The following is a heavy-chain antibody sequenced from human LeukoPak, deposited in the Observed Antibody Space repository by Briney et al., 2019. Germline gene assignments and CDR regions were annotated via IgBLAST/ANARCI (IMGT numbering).Heavy chain of an antibody. CDR1: GYTFTGYY. CDR2: INPNSGGT. D-gene: IGHD5-12*01. J-gene: IGHJ6*03. CDR3: ARGRGSYYYYMDV. Sequence: ASVKVSCKASGYTFTGYYMHWVRRAPGQGLEWMGWINPNSGGTNYAQKFQGRVTMTRDTSISTAYMELSRLRSDDTAVYYCARGRGSYYYYMDVWGKGTTVTVSS. V-gene: IGHV1-2*02.